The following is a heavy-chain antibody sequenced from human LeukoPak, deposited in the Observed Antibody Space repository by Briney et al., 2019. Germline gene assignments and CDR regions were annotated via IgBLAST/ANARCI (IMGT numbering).Heavy chain of an antibody. J-gene: IGHJ4*02. CDR2: INPNSGGT. Sequence: ASVKVSCKASGYTFTGYCMHWVRQAPGQGLEWMGWINPNSGGTNYAQKFQGRVTMTRDTSISTAYMELSRLRSDDTAVYYCARDRYCSGGSCYPFDYWGQGTLVTVSS. CDR1: GYTFTGYC. CDR3: ARDRYCSGGSCYPFDY. D-gene: IGHD2-15*01. V-gene: IGHV1-2*02.